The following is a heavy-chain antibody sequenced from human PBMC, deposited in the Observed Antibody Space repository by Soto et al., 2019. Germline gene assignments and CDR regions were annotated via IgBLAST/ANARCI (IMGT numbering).Heavy chain of an antibody. CDR2: IYYSGST. J-gene: IGHJ5*02. CDR3: ARRQFGVDTTSFNWFDP. V-gene: IGHV4-39*01. CDR1: GGSISSSSYY. Sequence: PSDTLSLTSSVSGGSISSSSYYWGWIRQPPGKGLEWIGSIYYSGSTYYNPSLKSRVTISVDTSKNQFSLKLSSVTAADTAVYYCARRQFGVDTTSFNWFDPWGQGTPFPVS. D-gene: IGHD5-18*01.